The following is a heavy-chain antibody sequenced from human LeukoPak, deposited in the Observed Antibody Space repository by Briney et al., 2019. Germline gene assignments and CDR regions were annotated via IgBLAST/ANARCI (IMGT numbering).Heavy chain of an antibody. Sequence: QPGGSLRLSCAASGFTFSSFSMNWVRQAPGKGLEWVSYISSSSSTIYYADSVKGRFTISRDNAKNSLYLQMNSLRAEDTAVYYCARDSYGSGSYYRIDYWGQGTLVTVSS. CDR2: ISSSSSTI. D-gene: IGHD3-10*01. CDR3: ARDSYGSGSYYRIDY. J-gene: IGHJ4*02. V-gene: IGHV3-48*04. CDR1: GFTFSSFS.